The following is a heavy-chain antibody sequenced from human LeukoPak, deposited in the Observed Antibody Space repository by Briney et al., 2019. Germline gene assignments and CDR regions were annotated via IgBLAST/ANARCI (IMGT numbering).Heavy chain of an antibody. CDR2: TSSSSSYI. CDR3: ARDSAYYDFWSGYYPTGLFDY. D-gene: IGHD3-3*01. CDR1: GFTFSSYS. V-gene: IGHV3-21*01. J-gene: IGHJ4*02. Sequence: GGSLRLSCAASGFTFSSYSMNWVRQAPGKGLEWVSSTSSSSSYIYYADSVKGRFTISRDNAKNSLYLQMNSLRAEDTALYYCARDSAYYDFWSGYYPTGLFDYWGQGTLVTVSS.